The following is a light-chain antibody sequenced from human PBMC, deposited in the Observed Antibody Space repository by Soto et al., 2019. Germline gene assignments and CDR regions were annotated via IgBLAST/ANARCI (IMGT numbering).Light chain of an antibody. CDR2: GAS. V-gene: IGKV3-20*01. CDR3: PQYDSWT. J-gene: IGKJ1*01. Sequence: EIVLTQSIGTLSLSPLERVRICCRASQSFNSIYLAWYQQKPGQAHRLLIYGASSRATGIPDRFSGSGSGTDFTLTISRLEPEDFAVYYCPQYDSWTLCQGPVVDIK. CDR1: QSFNSIY.